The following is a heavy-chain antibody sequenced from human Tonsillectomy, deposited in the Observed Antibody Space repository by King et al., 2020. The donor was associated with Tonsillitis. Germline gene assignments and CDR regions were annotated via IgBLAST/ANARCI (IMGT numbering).Heavy chain of an antibody. CDR2: INDYGDRT. CDR3: VKDRRGRYAFDF. J-gene: IGHJ4*02. D-gene: IGHD1-26*01. CDR1: GFTFSDFA. V-gene: IGHV3-64D*06. Sequence: VQLVESGGGLVQPGGSLRLSCLVSGFTFSDFAMHWIRQAPGKGLEYVSGINDYGDRTHYGDSVKGRFTISRDDSANTVYLQMDSLRPEDTALYMCVKDRRGRYAFDFWGQGTLVAVSS.